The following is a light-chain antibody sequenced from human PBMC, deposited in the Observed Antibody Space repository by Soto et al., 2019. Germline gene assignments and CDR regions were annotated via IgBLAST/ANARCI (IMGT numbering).Light chain of an antibody. V-gene: IGKV1-5*01. J-gene: IGKJ1*01. CDR3: QQYNRYLWT. CDR2: DAS. Sequence: DIQMTQSPSTLSPSVGDRVTITCRASQSISSWLAWYQQKPGKAPKLLIYDASSLESGVPSRFSGSGFGTEFTLLISSLKPDEFATYYCQQYNRYLWTFGQGTKVEIK. CDR1: QSISSW.